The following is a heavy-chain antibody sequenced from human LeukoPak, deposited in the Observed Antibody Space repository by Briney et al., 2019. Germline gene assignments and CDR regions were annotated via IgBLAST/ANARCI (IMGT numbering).Heavy chain of an antibody. CDR3: AGVCCYFDSGSNPNWFDP. V-gene: IGHV4-39*07. D-gene: IGHD3-10*01. CDR2: IYYSGST. Sequence: PSETLSLTCTVSGGSISSSSYYWGWIRQPPGKGLEWIGSIYYSGSTYYNPSLKSRVTISVDTSKNQFSLKLSSVTAADTAVYHCAGVCCYFDSGSNPNWFDPWGQGTLVTVSS. CDR1: GGSISSSSYY. J-gene: IGHJ5*02.